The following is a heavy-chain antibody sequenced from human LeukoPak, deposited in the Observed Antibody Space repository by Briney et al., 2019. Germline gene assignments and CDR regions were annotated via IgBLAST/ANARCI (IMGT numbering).Heavy chain of an antibody. CDR2: VSTTNDKA. CDR1: GYTFTSYS. J-gene: IGHJ5*02. V-gene: IGHV1-18*01. CDR3: GRVVTGYYRLDP. Sequence: ASVKVSCKASGYTFTSYSFSWVRQAPGQGLEWMGWVSTTNDKANYAQKLQGRVTMTTDTSTSTAYMELRSLSSDDTAVYCCGRVVTGYYRLDPWGLGTLVTVSS. D-gene: IGHD3-9*01.